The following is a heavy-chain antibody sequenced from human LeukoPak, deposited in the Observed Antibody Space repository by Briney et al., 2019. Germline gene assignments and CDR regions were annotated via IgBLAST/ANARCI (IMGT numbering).Heavy chain of an antibody. CDR2: IYSGDSI. V-gene: IGHV3-53*01. J-gene: IGHJ4*02. CDR1: GLIVSSNS. Sequence: GGSLRLSCVASGLIVSSNSMSWVRQAPGKGLEWVSVIYSGDSIYYADSVKGRFTISRDNPKNTLYLQMNSLRVEDTAMYYCASFVVGATGYFGYWGQGTLVPVSS. CDR3: ASFVVGATGYFGY. D-gene: IGHD1-26*01.